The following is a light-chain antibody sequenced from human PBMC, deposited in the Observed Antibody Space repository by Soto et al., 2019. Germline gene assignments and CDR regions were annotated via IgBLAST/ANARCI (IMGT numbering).Light chain of an antibody. V-gene: IGKV3-20*01. J-gene: IGKJ5*01. CDR1: QSVSSSY. CDR2: GAS. Sequence: EIVLTQSPGTLSLSPGERATLSCRASQSVSSSYLAWYQQKPGQAPRLLIYGASGRATGIPDRFGGSGSGTDFTLTITRLDPEDFAVYYCQQYGSSPGITFGQGTRLEIK. CDR3: QQYGSSPGIT.